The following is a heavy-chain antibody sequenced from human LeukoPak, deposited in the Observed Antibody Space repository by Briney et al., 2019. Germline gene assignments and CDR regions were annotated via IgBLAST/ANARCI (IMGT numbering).Heavy chain of an antibody. CDR2: IYTSGST. D-gene: IGHD3-3*01. CDR3: ARGEKAKGLRFLEWLSWFDY. CDR1: GGSISSGSYY. Sequence: PSETLSLTCTVSGGSISSGSYYWSWIRQPAGKGLEWIGRIYTSGSTNYNPSLKSRVTMSVDTSKNQFSLKLSSVTAADTAVYYCARGEKAKGLRFLEWLSWFDYWGQGTLVTVSS. J-gene: IGHJ4*02. V-gene: IGHV4-61*02.